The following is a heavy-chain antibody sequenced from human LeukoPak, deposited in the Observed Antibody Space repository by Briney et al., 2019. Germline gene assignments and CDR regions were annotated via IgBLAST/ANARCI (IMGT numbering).Heavy chain of an antibody. J-gene: IGHJ6*02. CDR3: AKDMGGSGSYYKTSYYYYGMDV. D-gene: IGHD3-10*01. CDR1: GFTFDAYA. V-gene: IGHV3-9*01. Sequence: GGSLRLSCAASGFTFDAYAMHWGRQAPGKGLEWVSGFSWNSGSIGYADSVKGRFTISRDNAKNSLYLQMNSLRAEDTALYYCAKDMGGSGSYYKTSYYYYGMDVWGQGTTVTVSS. CDR2: FSWNSGSI.